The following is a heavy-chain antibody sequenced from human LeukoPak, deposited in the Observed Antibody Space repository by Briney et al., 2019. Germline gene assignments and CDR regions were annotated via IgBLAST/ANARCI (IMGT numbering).Heavy chain of an antibody. Sequence: ASVKVSCKASGYTFTGYYMHWVRQAPGQGLEWMGWINPNSGGTNYAQKFQGRVTMTRDTSISTAYMELSRLRSDDTAVYYCAREGYYDFWSGPGAFDIWGQGTMVTVSS. J-gene: IGHJ3*02. V-gene: IGHV1-2*02. CDR1: GYTFTGYY. CDR2: INPNSGGT. D-gene: IGHD3-3*01. CDR3: AREGYYDFWSGPGAFDI.